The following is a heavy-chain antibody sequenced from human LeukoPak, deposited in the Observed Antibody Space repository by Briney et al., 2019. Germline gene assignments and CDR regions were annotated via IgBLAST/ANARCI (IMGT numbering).Heavy chain of an antibody. Sequence: QPGGSLRLSCAASGFTFSSYAMSWVRQTPGKGLEWVSAISGSGGSTYYADSVKGRFTISRDNSKNTLYLQMNSLRAEDTAVYYCAKDRSSGWYHYFDYWGQGTLVTVSS. D-gene: IGHD6-19*01. V-gene: IGHV3-23*01. J-gene: IGHJ4*02. CDR3: AKDRSSGWYHYFDY. CDR1: GFTFSSYA. CDR2: ISGSGGST.